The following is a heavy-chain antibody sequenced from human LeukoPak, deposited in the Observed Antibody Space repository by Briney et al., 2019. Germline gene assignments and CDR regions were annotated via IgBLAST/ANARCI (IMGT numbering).Heavy chain of an antibody. Sequence: GGSLRLSCRASGFSFTTYSMNWVRQAPGKGLEWVSVIRAEGDPTHYADSVKGRFTISRDNSNNMLYLEMTSLRAEDTAIYYCGKDGHCPDVECPTKIVVAGYIDHWGQGTLVTVSS. J-gene: IGHJ4*02. D-gene: IGHD6-19*01. CDR3: GKDGHCPDVECPTKIVVAGYIDH. CDR2: IRAEGDPT. V-gene: IGHV3-23*01. CDR1: GFSFTTYS.